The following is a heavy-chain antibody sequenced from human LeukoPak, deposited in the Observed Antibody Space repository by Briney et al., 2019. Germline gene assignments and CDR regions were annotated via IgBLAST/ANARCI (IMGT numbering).Heavy chain of an antibody. CDR2: IYYSGSP. V-gene: IGHV4-59*01. J-gene: IGHJ4*02. D-gene: IGHD5-18*01. CDR3: AREGEYSYGGVYFDY. CDR1: GVYISSYY. Sequence: PSGTLSLTGAVPGVYISSYYWSWIWQPPGKGLEWIGYIYYSGSPTYNPSLKSRVTISVDTSKNQFSLKLSSVTAADTAVYYCAREGEYSYGGVYFDYWGQGTLVTVSS.